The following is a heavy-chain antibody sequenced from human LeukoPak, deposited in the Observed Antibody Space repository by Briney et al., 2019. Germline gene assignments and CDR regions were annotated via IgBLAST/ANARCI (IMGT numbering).Heavy chain of an antibody. CDR2: IYYSGAT. Sequence: SETLSLTCTVSVGSISGYFWSWVRQAPGTGLEWIGHIYYSGATNYNPSLRSRITISVDTSKNQFSLKLRSVTAADTAVYYCATGSGYYYIDYWGQGTLVTVSS. CDR1: VGSISGYF. J-gene: IGHJ4*02. CDR3: ATGSGYYYIDY. V-gene: IGHV4-59*13. D-gene: IGHD3-9*01.